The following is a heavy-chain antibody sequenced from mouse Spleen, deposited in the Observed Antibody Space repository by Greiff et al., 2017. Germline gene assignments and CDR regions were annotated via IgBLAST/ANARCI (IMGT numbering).Heavy chain of an antibody. CDR3: ARDCSYYSYDETPFAY. CDR2: ILPGSGST. D-gene: IGHD2-12*01. J-gene: IGHJ3*01. CDR1: GYTFTGYW. V-gene: IGHV1-9*01. Sequence: QVQLQQSGAELMKPGASVKLSCKATGYTFTGYWIEWVKQRPGHGLEWIGEILPGSGSTNYNEKFKGKATFTADTSSNTAYMQLSSLTTEDSAIDYCARDCSYYSYDETPFAYWGQGTLVTVSA.